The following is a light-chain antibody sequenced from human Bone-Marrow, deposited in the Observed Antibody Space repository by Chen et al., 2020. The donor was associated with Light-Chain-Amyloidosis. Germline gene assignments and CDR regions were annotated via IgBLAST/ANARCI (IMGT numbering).Light chain of an antibody. Sequence: QSALTQPASVSGSPGQSITISCTGTSSDVGGYNYVSWYQQHPGKAPKLMIYDVSTRPSGVSNRFSGSKSGNTASLTISGLLAEDEADYHCGSYAGSNTVVFGGGTKLTVL. J-gene: IGLJ2*01. V-gene: IGLV2-14*01. CDR1: SSDVGGYNY. CDR3: GSYAGSNTVV. CDR2: DVS.